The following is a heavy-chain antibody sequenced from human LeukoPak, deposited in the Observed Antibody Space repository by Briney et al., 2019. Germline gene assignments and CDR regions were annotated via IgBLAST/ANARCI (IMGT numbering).Heavy chain of an antibody. V-gene: IGHV3-74*01. D-gene: IGHD1-26*01. CDR3: AGEPGSYAGAVPVY. Sequence: GGARGPACAASGPTFNSYRMHWVRPGPGKGLVWVSSINSVGRSITYPTSVGGRFTISRDNTNNTLYLLMNILRADATAVYYCAGEPGSYAGAVPVYWGQGALVTDSS. J-gene: IGHJ4*02. CDR1: GPTFNSYR. CDR2: INSVGRSI.